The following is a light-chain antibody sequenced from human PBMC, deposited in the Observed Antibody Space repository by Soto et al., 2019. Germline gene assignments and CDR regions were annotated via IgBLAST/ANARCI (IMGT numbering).Light chain of an antibody. J-gene: IGKJ1*01. Sequence: ENVLTQSPGTLSLSPGERATLTCRASQSVISRYFAWYQQKPGQAPRLLIYGASSRTTGIPDRFSGSVSGTDFTFTISSLVPEDFAVYYCQQYGSSPGTFGQGTKV. CDR2: GAS. V-gene: IGKV3-20*01. CDR3: QQYGSSPGT. CDR1: QSVISRY.